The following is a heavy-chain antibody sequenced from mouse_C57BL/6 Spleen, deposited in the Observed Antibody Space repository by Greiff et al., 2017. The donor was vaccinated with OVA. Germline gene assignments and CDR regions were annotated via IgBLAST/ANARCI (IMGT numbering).Heavy chain of an antibody. V-gene: IGHV14-3*01. J-gene: IGHJ2*01. CDR3: ARGSGVVAMYYFDY. CDR1: GFNIKNTY. D-gene: IGHD1-1*01. Sequence: VQLQQSVAELVRPGASVKLSCTASGFNIKNTYMHWVKQRPEQGLEWIGRIDPANGNNKYAPKFQGKATITADTSSNTAYMQLRSLTSDDTAIYYCARGSGVVAMYYFDYWGHGTTLTVSS. CDR2: IDPANGNN.